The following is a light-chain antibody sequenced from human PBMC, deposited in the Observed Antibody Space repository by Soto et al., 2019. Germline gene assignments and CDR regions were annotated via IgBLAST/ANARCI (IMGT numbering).Light chain of an antibody. V-gene: IGLV2-14*03. CDR2: DVT. Sequence: QSALTQPASVSVSPGQSITISCTGTSSDVGGYNYVSWYQHHPGKAPKLVIYDVTNRPSGVSDRFSGSKSGNTASLTISGLQAEDEADYYCSSYTSSTPLVFGGGTKLTVL. CDR3: SSYTSSTPLV. CDR1: SSDVGGYNY. J-gene: IGLJ3*02.